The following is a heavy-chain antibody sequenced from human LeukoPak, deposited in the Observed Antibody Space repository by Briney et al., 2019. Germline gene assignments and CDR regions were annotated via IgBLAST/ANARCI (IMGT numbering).Heavy chain of an antibody. J-gene: IGHJ4*02. Sequence: SETLSLTCTVSGDITHYWGWIRQPPGKGLECIGSIYFSGSTYYNPSLRSRVTIAIDTSKSQFSLELTSVTAADTAVYYCARQSFAPFQVGPETPIESWGQGTLVTVSS. D-gene: IGHD1-26*01. CDR2: IYFSGST. V-gene: IGHV4-39*01. CDR3: ARQSFAPFQVGPETPIES. CDR1: GDITHY.